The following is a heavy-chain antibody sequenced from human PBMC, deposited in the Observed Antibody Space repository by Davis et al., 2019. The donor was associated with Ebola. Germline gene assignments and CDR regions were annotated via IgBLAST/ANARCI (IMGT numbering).Heavy chain of an antibody. D-gene: IGHD2-15*01. Sequence: SGPTLAKPTQTLTLTCTFSGFSLRTSGVGVGWIRQPPGKALEWLALIYWDDDKRYSPSLKSRLTISKDTSKNQVVLTMTNMDPVDTATYYCARIYCSGGSCYLDYWGQGTLVTVSS. J-gene: IGHJ4*02. CDR3: ARIYCSGGSCYLDY. V-gene: IGHV2-5*02. CDR1: GFSLRTSGVG. CDR2: IYWDDDK.